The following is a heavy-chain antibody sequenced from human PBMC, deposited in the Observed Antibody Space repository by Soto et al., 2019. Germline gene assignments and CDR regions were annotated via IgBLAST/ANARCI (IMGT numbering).Heavy chain of an antibody. Sequence: GESLKISCAASGFTFSSYAMSWVRQAPGKGLEWVSAISGSGGSTYYTDSGKGRFTISRDNSKNTLYLQMNSLRAEDTAVYYCAKYGYDILTGSFDYWGQGTLVTVSS. D-gene: IGHD3-9*01. CDR2: ISGSGGST. J-gene: IGHJ4*02. CDR3: AKYGYDILTGSFDY. CDR1: GFTFSSYA. V-gene: IGHV3-23*01.